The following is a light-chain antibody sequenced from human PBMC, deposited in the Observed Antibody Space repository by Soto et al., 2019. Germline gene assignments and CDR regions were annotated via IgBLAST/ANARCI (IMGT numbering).Light chain of an antibody. J-gene: IGKJ1*01. Sequence: DIQMTQSPSTLSASVGDRVSITCRASQGISNWLAWYQQKPGKAPKLLIYDASTLDSGVPSRFRGSGSGTEFTLTISSLQPEDVATYYCQQFRGTFGQGTKLDIK. CDR3: QQFRGT. CDR2: DAS. CDR1: QGISNW. V-gene: IGKV1-5*01.